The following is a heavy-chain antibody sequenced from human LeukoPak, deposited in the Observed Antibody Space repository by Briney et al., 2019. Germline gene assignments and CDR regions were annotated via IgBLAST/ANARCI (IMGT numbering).Heavy chain of an antibody. CDR2: INHSGST. J-gene: IGHJ6*02. V-gene: IGHV4-34*01. CDR3: ARLGGSYFYYYGMDV. Sequence: MASETLSLTCAVYGGSFSGYYWSWIRQPPGKGLEWIGEINHSGSTNYNPSLKSRVTISVDTSKNQFSLKLSSVTAADTAVYYCARLGGSYFYYYGMDVWGQGTTVTVSS. D-gene: IGHD1-26*01. CDR1: GGSFSGYY.